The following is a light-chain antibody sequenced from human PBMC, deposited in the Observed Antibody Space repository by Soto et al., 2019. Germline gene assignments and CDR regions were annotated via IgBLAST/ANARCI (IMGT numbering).Light chain of an antibody. CDR2: DAS. CDR3: QQYNSHPT. CDR1: QSISSW. J-gene: IGKJ1*01. V-gene: IGKV1-5*01. Sequence: QATQSLDSLCASVGDRPDNKCRASQSISSWLAWYQKKPGKAPKLLIYDASSLESGVPSRFSGSGSGTEFTLTISSLQPDDFATYCCQQYNSHPTFGQGTKV.